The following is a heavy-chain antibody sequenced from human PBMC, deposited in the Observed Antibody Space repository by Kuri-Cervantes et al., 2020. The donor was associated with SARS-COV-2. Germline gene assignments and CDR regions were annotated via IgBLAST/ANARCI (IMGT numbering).Heavy chain of an antibody. CDR2: ISYDGNNK. CDR3: AKDGAGAHDF. Sequence: GESLKISCAASGFTFSSYAMHWVRQAPGKGLEWVAFISYDGNNKKCIASGKGRFTISRDNSQNKLYLQMRSLRPEDTAMYYCAKDGAGAHDFWGQGTLVTVSS. D-gene: IGHD4/OR15-4a*01. J-gene: IGHJ4*02. V-gene: IGHV3-30-3*01. CDR1: GFTFSSYA.